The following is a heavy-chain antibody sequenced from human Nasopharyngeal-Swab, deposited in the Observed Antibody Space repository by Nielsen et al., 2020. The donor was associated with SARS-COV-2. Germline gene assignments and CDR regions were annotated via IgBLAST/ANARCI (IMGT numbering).Heavy chain of an antibody. CDR2: ISYDGSKK. CDR1: GFTFSSYG. V-gene: IGHV3-30*18. Sequence: GEPLKISCAASGFTFSSYGMHWVRQAPGKGLEWVAVISYDGSKKYYADSVKGRFTISRDNSKNTLYLQMNSLRAEDTAVYYCAKDQMAHFDYWGQGTLVTVSS. J-gene: IGHJ4*02. CDR3: AKDQMAHFDY. D-gene: IGHD5-24*01.